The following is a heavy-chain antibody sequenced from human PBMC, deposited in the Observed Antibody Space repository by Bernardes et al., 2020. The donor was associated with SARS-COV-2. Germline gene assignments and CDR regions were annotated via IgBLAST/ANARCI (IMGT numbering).Heavy chain of an antibody. CDR1: GFTFSNYA. CDR3: ARGGRQVSSVATR. V-gene: IGHV3-74*01. CDR2: ISSDGSST. D-gene: IGHD6-6*01. J-gene: IGHJ4*02. Sequence: GSLRLSCAASGFTFSNYAMSWVRQTPGKGLEWVSGISSDGSSTIYVDSVEGRFTISRDNAKNTLYLRMNSLRAEGTAMYYCARGGRQVSSVATRWGQGTLVTVSS.